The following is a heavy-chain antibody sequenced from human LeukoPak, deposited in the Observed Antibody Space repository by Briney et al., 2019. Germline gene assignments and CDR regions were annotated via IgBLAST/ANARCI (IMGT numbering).Heavy chain of an antibody. CDR1: DDSFSTHY. Sequence: SETLSLTCSVSDDSFSTHYWTWIRHPPGKGLEWSGYISSIGSTNYNPSLKSRVTITVDTSKKQFPLKMTSVTAADTAVYYCATITRGSIFGYFDFWGQGIKVTVSS. D-gene: IGHD5-18*01. CDR2: ISSIGST. J-gene: IGHJ4*02. V-gene: IGHV4-59*11. CDR3: ATITRGSIFGYFDF.